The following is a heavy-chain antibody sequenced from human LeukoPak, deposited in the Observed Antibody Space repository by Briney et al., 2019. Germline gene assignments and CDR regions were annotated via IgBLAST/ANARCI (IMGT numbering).Heavy chain of an antibody. CDR1: GFTFSSYW. D-gene: IGHD3-3*01. CDR3: ARAGAGSGYPRSSYYYYHMDV. V-gene: IGHV3-7*01. Sequence: GGSLRLSCAASGFTFSSYWMSWVRQAPGKGLEWVANIKQDGSEKYYVDSVKGRFTISRDNAKNSLYLQMNSLRAEDTAVYYCARAGAGSGYPRSSYYYYHMDVWGKGTTVTVSS. J-gene: IGHJ6*03. CDR2: IKQDGSEK.